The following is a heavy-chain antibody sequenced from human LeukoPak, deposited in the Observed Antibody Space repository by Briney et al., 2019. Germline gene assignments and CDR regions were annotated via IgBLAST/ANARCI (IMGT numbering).Heavy chain of an antibody. J-gene: IGHJ1*01. D-gene: IGHD2-15*01. CDR3: ARGNGYCSGGSCYRTTRSPEYFQH. Sequence: SETLSLTCTVSGGSISSGGYYWSWIRQPPGKGLEWIGEINHSGSTNYNPSLKSRVTISVDTSKNQFSLKLSSVTAADTAVYYCARGNGYCSGGSCYRTTRSPEYFQHWGQGTLVTVSS. CDR2: INHSGST. V-gene: IGHV4-39*07. CDR1: GGSISSGGYY.